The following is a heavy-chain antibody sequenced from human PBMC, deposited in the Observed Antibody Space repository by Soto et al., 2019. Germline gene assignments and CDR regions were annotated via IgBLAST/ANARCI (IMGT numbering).Heavy chain of an antibody. CDR3: TRERDYILTGGLDY. CDR2: IRSKAFGGTT. Sequence: EVQLVESGGGLVQSGRSLRLSCTASGFTFGDYALNWFRQAPGKGLEWVGIIRSKAFGGTTEYAASVKGRFTISRDDSKSIAYLQMSTLKSEDTAVYYCTRERDYILTGGLDYWGHGTLVTVSS. J-gene: IGHJ4*01. D-gene: IGHD7-27*01. CDR1: GFTFGDYA. V-gene: IGHV3-49*03.